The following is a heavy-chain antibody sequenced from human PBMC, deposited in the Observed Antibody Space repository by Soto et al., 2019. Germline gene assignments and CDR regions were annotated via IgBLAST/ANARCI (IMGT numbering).Heavy chain of an antibody. V-gene: IGHV4-59*08. CDR3: AGHHELRLSRLDY. Sequence: PSETLSLTCTFSGGSFSSISNHYCSWLRQPPGKGLEWIGYIYYSGTTNYNPSLKSRVTISVDTSKNQFSLKLSSVTAADTAVYYCAGHHELRLSRLDYRGQGTLVTVSS. D-gene: IGHD1-26*01. J-gene: IGHJ4*02. CDR1: GGSFSSISNHY. CDR2: IYYSGTT.